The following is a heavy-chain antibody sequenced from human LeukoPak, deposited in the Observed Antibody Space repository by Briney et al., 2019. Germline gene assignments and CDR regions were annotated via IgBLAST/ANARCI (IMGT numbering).Heavy chain of an antibody. J-gene: IGHJ4*02. V-gene: IGHV3-48*03. CDR3: ASSLSSGWGPVDDY. D-gene: IGHD6-19*01. CDR1: GITFSNYE. Sequence: GGSLRLSCAASGITFSNYEMNWVRQAPGKGLEWVSDINPGGSNRFHAGSVRGRFTIYRDDAKKSVYLQMNSLRAEDTAVYYCASSLSSGWGPVDDYWGQGIMVTVSS. CDR2: INPGGSNR.